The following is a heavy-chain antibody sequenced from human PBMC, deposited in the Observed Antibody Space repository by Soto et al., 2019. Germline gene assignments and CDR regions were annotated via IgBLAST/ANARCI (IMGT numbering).Heavy chain of an antibody. CDR3: ARLITSRHADY. V-gene: IGHV1-8*01. CDR1: GYTFTSSD. J-gene: IGHJ4*02. CDR2: MNPNTGNS. Sequence: ASVKVSCKASGYTFTSSDINWVRQAPGQGLEWMGWMNPNTGNSGFAQKFQGRVTMTSDTSISTAYMELSSLRSEDSAVYYCARLITSRHADYWGQGTLVTAPQ. D-gene: IGHD3-10*01.